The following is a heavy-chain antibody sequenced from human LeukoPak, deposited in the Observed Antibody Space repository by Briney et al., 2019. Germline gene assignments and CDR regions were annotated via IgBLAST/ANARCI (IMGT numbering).Heavy chain of an antibody. CDR1: GGSISSYY. Sequence: SETLSLTCTVSGGSISSYYWSWIRQPPGRGLEWIGYIYYSGSTNYNPSLKSRVTISVDTSKNQFSLKLSSVTAADTAVYYCARHTPNYYDSSGYSPPPLDYWGQGTLVTVSS. D-gene: IGHD3-22*01. J-gene: IGHJ4*02. CDR2: IYYSGST. V-gene: IGHV4-59*08. CDR3: ARHTPNYYDSSGYSPPPLDY.